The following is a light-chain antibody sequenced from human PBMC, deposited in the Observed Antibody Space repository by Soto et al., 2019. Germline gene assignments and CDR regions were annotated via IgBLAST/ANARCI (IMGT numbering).Light chain of an antibody. Sequence: QSVLTQPPSASGTPGQRFTISCSGSSSNIGSNTVNWYQQLPGTAPKLLIYSDNQRPSGVPDRFSGSKSGTSASLAISGLQSEDEADYYCATWDDSLNMVFGGGTKLTVL. CDR2: SDN. J-gene: IGLJ2*01. CDR1: SSNIGSNT. CDR3: ATWDDSLNMV. V-gene: IGLV1-44*01.